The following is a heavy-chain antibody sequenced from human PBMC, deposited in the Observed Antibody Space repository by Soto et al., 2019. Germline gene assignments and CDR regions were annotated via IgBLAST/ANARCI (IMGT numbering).Heavy chain of an antibody. Sequence: QLQLQESGPGLVKPSETLSLTCTVSGGSISSSSYYWGWIRPPPGKGLEWIGSIYYSGSTYYNPSLKSRVTISVDTSKNQFALKLSSVTAADTAVYYGARHGHSSSSMDFDYWGQGTLVTVSS. CDR2: IYYSGST. V-gene: IGHV4-39*01. D-gene: IGHD6-6*01. CDR1: GGSISSSSYY. J-gene: IGHJ4*02. CDR3: ARHGHSSSSMDFDY.